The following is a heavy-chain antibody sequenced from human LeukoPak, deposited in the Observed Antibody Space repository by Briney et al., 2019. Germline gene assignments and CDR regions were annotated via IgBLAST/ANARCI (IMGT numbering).Heavy chain of an antibody. CDR3: ARDHSIGYTYFLGFEP. CDR2: ISSGNTYI. Sequence: GGSLRLSCEASGFTFSDYTMNWVRQAPGKGLEWVSSISSGNTYIYYADSVKGRFIISRDNARNSLYLQMDSLRAEDTAFYYCARDHSIGYTYFLGFEPWGQGTLVTVSS. D-gene: IGHD5-12*01. J-gene: IGHJ5*02. V-gene: IGHV3-21*01. CDR1: GFTFSDYT.